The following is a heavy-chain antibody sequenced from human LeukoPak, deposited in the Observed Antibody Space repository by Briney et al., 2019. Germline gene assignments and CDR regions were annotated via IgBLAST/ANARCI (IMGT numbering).Heavy chain of an antibody. CDR2: INHSGST. D-gene: IGHD3-22*01. Sequence: SETLSLTCAVYGESFSGYFWGWIRQPPGKGLEWIGEINHSGSTNYNPSLKSRVTILVDTSKNQFSLKLSSVTAADTAVYYCARGVTDYYDSSGYYFDYWGQGTLVTVSS. CDR3: ARGVTDYYDSSGYYFDY. V-gene: IGHV4-34*01. CDR1: GESFSGYF. J-gene: IGHJ4*02.